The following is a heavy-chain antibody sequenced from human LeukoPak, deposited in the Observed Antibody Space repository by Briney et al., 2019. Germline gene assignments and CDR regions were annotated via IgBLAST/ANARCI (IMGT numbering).Heavy chain of an antibody. V-gene: IGHV4-59*12. CDR3: ARGGFQQGNWFDP. J-gene: IGHJ5*02. CDR1: GGSISDYY. D-gene: IGHD6-13*01. CDR2: IYHSGTT. Sequence: SETLSLTCTVSGGSISDYYWSWIRQSPGKGLEWIGYIYHSGTTNYNPSLKSRVTISVDTSKNQFSLKLSSVTAADTAVYYCARGGFQQGNWFDPWGQGTLVTVSS.